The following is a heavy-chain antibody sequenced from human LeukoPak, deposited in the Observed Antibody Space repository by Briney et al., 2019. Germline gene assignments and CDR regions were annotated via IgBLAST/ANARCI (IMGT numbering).Heavy chain of an antibody. CDR1: GGSVNSGSYY. J-gene: IGHJ4*02. D-gene: IGHD1-26*01. CDR3: ARAAYSGSYHSDY. V-gene: IGHV4-61*01. CDR2: IYYSGST. Sequence: SEALSLTCTVSGGSVNSGSYYWNWIRQPPGKGLEWIGYIYYSGSTNYNPSLKSRVTISVDTSKNQFSLKLSSVTAADTAVYYCARAAYSGSYHSDYWGQGTLVTVSS.